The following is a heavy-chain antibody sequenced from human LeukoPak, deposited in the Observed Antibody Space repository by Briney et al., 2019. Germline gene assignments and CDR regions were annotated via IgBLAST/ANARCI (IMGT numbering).Heavy chain of an antibody. CDR2: IKQDGSEK. D-gene: IGHD1-26*01. CDR1: GFTFTNYW. Sequence: PPGGSLRLSCAASGFTFTNYWMSWVRQAPGKGLEWVANIKQDGSEKYYVDSVKGRFTISRDNAKNSLYLQMNSLRAEDTAVYYCAREYVGRIVGAYFDYWGQGTLVTVSS. J-gene: IGHJ4*02. V-gene: IGHV3-7*01. CDR3: AREYVGRIVGAYFDY.